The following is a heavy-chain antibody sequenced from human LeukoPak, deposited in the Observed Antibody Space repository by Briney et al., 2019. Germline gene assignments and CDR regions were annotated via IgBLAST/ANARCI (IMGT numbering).Heavy chain of an antibody. J-gene: IGHJ4*02. Sequence: GGSLRLSCAASGFTFSSYAMSWVRQAPGKGLEWVSAISGSGGSTYYADSVKGRFTISRDNSKNTLYLQMNSLRGEDTALYYCAKDSGYDLADYWGQGNLVTVSS. CDR1: GFTFSSYA. CDR2: ISGSGGST. V-gene: IGHV3-23*01. CDR3: AKDSGYDLADY. D-gene: IGHD5-12*01.